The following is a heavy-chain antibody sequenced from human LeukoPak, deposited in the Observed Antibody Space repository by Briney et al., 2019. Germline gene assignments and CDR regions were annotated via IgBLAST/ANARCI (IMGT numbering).Heavy chain of an antibody. CDR1: GGFLSSPTYY. CDR3: AKLDSSSWYPDYYYGMDV. J-gene: IGHJ6*02. V-gene: IGHV4-61*01. D-gene: IGHD6-13*01. Sequence: SETLSLTCTVSGGFLSSPTYYWSWVRQPPGKGLEWIGYIYYSGSAKYNPSLKSRVTISVDTSKNMFSPNLRSVTAADTAVYYCAKLDSSSWYPDYYYGMDVWGQGTTVTVSS. CDR2: IYYSGSA.